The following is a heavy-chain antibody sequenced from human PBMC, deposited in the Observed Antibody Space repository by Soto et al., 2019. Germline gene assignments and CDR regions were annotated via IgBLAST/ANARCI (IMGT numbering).Heavy chain of an antibody. D-gene: IGHD4-4*01. Sequence: PGESLKISCKGSGYSFTSYWISWVHQMPGKGLEWMGRIDPSDSYTNYSPSFQGHVTISADKSISTAYLQWSSLKASDTAMYYCATTATTVTSIDYWGQGTLVTVSS. CDR2: IDPSDSYT. V-gene: IGHV5-10-1*01. CDR1: GYSFTSYW. J-gene: IGHJ4*02. CDR3: ATTATTVTSIDY.